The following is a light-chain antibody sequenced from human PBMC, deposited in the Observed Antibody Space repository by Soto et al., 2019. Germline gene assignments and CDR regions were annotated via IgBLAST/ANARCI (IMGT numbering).Light chain of an antibody. Sequence: DIQMTQSPSTLSASVGDRVTITCRASQSITTWLAWYQQQPGKAPKLLIYKASSLESGVPSRFSGSGSGTDFTLTISSLQPDDFATYYCQHYNIFPYTFGQGTKLEIK. CDR3: QHYNIFPYT. CDR2: KAS. J-gene: IGKJ2*01. CDR1: QSITTW. V-gene: IGKV1-5*03.